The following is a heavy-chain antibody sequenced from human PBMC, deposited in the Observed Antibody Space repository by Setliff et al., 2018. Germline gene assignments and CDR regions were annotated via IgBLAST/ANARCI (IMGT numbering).Heavy chain of an antibody. CDR2: ISGSGGST. V-gene: IGHV3-23*01. CDR3: AKDGPINAWGGNSAGYFDY. J-gene: IGHJ4*02. CDR1: GFTFSSYA. D-gene: IGHD2-21*02. Sequence: PGGSLRLSCAASGFTFSSYAMSWVRQAPGKGLEWVSAISGSGGSTYYADSVKGRFTISRDNSKNTLYLQMNSLRAEDTAVYYCAKDGPINAWGGNSAGYFDYWGQGTLVTVSS.